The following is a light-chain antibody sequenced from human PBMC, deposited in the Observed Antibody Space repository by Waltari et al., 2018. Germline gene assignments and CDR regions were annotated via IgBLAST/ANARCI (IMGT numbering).Light chain of an antibody. CDR3: QQYGSSVMYT. CDR2: GAS. Sequence: VLTQSPGTLSLSPGERATLSCRASQSIIKKYFAWYQQKPGQAPRLLIYGASSRAAGVPDRFSGSGSGTDFTLTISRLEPEDFAVYYCQQYGSSVMYTFGQGTKLEIK. J-gene: IGKJ2*01. V-gene: IGKV3-20*01. CDR1: QSIIKKY.